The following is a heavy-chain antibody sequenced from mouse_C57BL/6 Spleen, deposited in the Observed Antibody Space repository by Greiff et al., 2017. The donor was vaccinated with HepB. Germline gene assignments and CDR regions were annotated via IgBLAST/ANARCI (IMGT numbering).Heavy chain of an antibody. V-gene: IGHV1-64*01. CDR1: GYTFTSYW. J-gene: IGHJ2*01. Sequence: QVQLQQPGAELVKPGASVKLSCKASGYTFTSYWMHWVKQRPGQGLEWIGMIHPNSGSTNYNEKFKSKATLTVDKSSSTAYMQLSSLTSEDSAVYYCARRGYYALYFDFWGQGTTLTVSS. CDR2: IHPNSGST. D-gene: IGHD1-1*01. CDR3: ARRGYYALYFDF.